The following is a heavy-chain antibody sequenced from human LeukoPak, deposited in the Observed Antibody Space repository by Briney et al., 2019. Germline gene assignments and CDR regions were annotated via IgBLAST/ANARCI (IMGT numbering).Heavy chain of an antibody. V-gene: IGHV3-74*01. Sequence: GGSLRLSCAASGFTFSTSWMHWVRQAPGKGLVWVSRIKSDGSTTTYAASVKGRFTISRDNAKNTLFLQMNSLRAEDTAVYYCASGSFCTNGVCYKGFDYWGQGTLVSVSS. J-gene: IGHJ4*02. CDR2: IKSDGSTT. CDR3: ASGSFCTNGVCYKGFDY. D-gene: IGHD2-8*01. CDR1: GFTFSTSW.